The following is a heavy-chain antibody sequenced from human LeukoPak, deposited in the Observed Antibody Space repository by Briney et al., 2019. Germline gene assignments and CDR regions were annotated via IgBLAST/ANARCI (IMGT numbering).Heavy chain of an antibody. CDR1: GYSFTSYW. CDR3: ARHPSAEDIVATIYPDY. Sequence: GESLKISCKGSGYSFTSYWIGWVRQMPGKGLEWMGIIYPGDSDTRYSPSFQGQVTISADKSISTAYLQWSSLKALDTAMYYCARHPSAEDIVATIYPDYWGQGTLVTVSS. D-gene: IGHD5-12*01. V-gene: IGHV5-51*01. J-gene: IGHJ4*02. CDR2: IYPGDSDT.